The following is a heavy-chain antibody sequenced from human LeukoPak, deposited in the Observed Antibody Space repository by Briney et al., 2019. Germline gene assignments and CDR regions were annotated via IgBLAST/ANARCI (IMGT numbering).Heavy chain of an antibody. J-gene: IGHJ5*02. V-gene: IGHV3-48*02. Sequence: GGSLRLSCAASGFTFSSYSMKWVRQAPGKGLEWVSYISSSSSTIYYADSVKGRFTISRDNAKNSLYLQMNSLRDEDTAVYYCARERSMNRLGPRWFDPWGQGTLVTVSS. CDR3: ARERSMNRLGPRWFDP. CDR2: ISSSSSTI. CDR1: GFTFSSYS. D-gene: IGHD2-8*01.